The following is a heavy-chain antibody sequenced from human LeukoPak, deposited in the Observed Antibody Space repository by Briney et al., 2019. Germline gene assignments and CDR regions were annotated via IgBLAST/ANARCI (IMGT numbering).Heavy chain of an antibody. V-gene: IGHV4-34*01. CDR2: VNHSGST. Sequence: SETLSLTCAVYGGSFSGYYWSWIRQPPGKGLEWIGEVNHSGSTNYNPSLKSRVTISVDTSKNQFSLKLSSVTAADTAVYYCARGPERSDLGYCSGGSCYGDFDYWGQGTLVTVSS. CDR3: ARGPERSDLGYCSGGSCYGDFDY. D-gene: IGHD2-15*01. CDR1: GGSFSGYY. J-gene: IGHJ4*02.